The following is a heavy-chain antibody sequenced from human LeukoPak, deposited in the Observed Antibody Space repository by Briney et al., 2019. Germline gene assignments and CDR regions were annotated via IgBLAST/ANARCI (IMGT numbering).Heavy chain of an antibody. CDR2: ISSSSSYI. J-gene: IGHJ4*02. CDR1: EFTFSRYS. CDR3: ARDEDSSGWYVY. V-gene: IGHV3-21*01. Sequence: GGSLRLSCEASEFTFSRYSMNWVRQAPGKGLEWVSSISSSSSYIYYADSVKGRFTISRDNAKNSLYLQMNSLRAEDTAVYYCARDEDSSGWYVYWGQGTLVTVSS. D-gene: IGHD6-19*01.